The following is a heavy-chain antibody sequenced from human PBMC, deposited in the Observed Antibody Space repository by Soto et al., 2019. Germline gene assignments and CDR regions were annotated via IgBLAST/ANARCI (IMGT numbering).Heavy chain of an antibody. J-gene: IGHJ5*02. Sequence: GGSLRLSCAASGFTFDDYGMSWVRQAPGKGLEWVSGINWNGGSTGYADSVKGRFTISRDNAKNSLYLQMNSLRAEDTALYYCARDSSPPYSSSWYNWFDPWGQGTLVTVSS. CDR1: GFTFDDYG. CDR3: ARDSSPPYSSSWYNWFDP. CDR2: INWNGGST. D-gene: IGHD6-13*01. V-gene: IGHV3-20*04.